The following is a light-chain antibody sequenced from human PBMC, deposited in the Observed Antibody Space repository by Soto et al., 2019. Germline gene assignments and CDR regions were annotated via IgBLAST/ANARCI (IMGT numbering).Light chain of an antibody. J-gene: IGLJ2*01. V-gene: IGLV2-18*02. Sequence: QSALTQPPSVSGSPGQSVTISCTGTSSDVGAYDRVSWYHQPPGTAPRVIIYDVSNRPSGVPDRFSGSKSGNTASLTISGLLPEDEAEYYCSSVTTWTTLVFGGGTKVTVL. CDR1: SSDVGAYDR. CDR2: DVS. CDR3: SSVTTWTTLV.